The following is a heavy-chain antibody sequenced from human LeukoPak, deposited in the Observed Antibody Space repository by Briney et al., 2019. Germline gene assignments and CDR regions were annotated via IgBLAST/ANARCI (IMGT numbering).Heavy chain of an antibody. Sequence: ASVRVSCKASGYTFTSYDINWVRQATGQGLEWMGWMNPNSGNTGYAQKFQGRVTITRNTSISTAYMELSSLRSEDTAVYYCARVPSSSGWFPFGYWGQGTLVTVSS. J-gene: IGHJ4*02. D-gene: IGHD6-19*01. CDR3: ARVPSSSGWFPFGY. CDR1: GYTFTSYD. CDR2: MNPNSGNT. V-gene: IGHV1-8*01.